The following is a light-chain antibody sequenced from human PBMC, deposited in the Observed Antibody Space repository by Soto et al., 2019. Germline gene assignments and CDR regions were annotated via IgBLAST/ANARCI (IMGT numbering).Light chain of an antibody. CDR3: QQRSNWPLLT. CDR1: QSVSSY. CDR2: DAS. V-gene: IGKV3-11*01. Sequence: EIVLTQSPATLSLSPGERATLSCRASQSVSSYLAWYQQKPGQAPRLLIYDASNRATGIPARFSGSGSGTDFTLTISSLGPGDFAVYYCQQRSNWPLLTFGGGTKVEIK. J-gene: IGKJ4*01.